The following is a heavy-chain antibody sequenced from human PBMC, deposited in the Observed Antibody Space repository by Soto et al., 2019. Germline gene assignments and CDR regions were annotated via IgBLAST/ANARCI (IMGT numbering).Heavy chain of an antibody. CDR3: AKDILYSNYEHYFDY. Sequence: EVQLVESGGGLVPPGRSLRLSCAASGFTFENYAMHWVRQAPGKGLEWVSGISWHSGNLGYADSVRGRFTISRDNAKNSLYLQMNSLRPEDTGLYYCAKDILYSNYEHYFDYWGQGTLVTVSS. D-gene: IGHD4-4*01. J-gene: IGHJ4*02. CDR1: GFTFENYA. CDR2: ISWHSGNL. V-gene: IGHV3-9*01.